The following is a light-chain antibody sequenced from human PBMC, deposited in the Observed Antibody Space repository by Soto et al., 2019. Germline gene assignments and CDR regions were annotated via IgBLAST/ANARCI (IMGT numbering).Light chain of an antibody. Sequence: QSALTQPPSASGSPGQSVTISCTGTSSDVGGYNYVSWYQHHPGKAPKLMIYDVSKWPSGVPDRFSSSKSGNTASLTVSGLQAEDEADYYCSSYAGSTNWVFGGGTKLTVL. V-gene: IGLV2-8*01. J-gene: IGLJ3*02. CDR3: SSYAGSTNWV. CDR2: DVS. CDR1: SSDVGGYNY.